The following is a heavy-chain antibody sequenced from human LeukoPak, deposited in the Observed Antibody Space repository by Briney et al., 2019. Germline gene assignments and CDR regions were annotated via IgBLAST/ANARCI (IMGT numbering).Heavy chain of an antibody. Sequence: GGSLRLSCAASGFTFDDYAMLWVRQAPGKGLEWVSGISWNSGSIGYADSVKGRFTISRDNAKNSLYLQMNSLRAEDTALYYCAKDNSSSWYWWFDPWGQGTLVTVSS. CDR1: GFTFDDYA. CDR2: ISWNSGSI. J-gene: IGHJ5*02. V-gene: IGHV3-9*01. D-gene: IGHD6-13*01. CDR3: AKDNSSSWYWWFDP.